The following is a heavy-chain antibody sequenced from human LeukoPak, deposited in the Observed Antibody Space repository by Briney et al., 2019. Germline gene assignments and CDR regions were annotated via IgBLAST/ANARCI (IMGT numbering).Heavy chain of an antibody. CDR1: GLTFRSYA. V-gene: IGHV3-23*01. CDR2: LSGSGGST. CDR3: AKHAYSGYGADYFDY. J-gene: IGHJ4*02. Sequence: QPGGSLRLSCAASGLTFRSYAMSWVRQAPGKGLEWVSALSGSGGSTYYADSVKGRFTISRDNSKNTLYLQMHSLRAEDTAVYYCAKHAYSGYGADYFDYRGQGALVTVSS. D-gene: IGHD5-12*01.